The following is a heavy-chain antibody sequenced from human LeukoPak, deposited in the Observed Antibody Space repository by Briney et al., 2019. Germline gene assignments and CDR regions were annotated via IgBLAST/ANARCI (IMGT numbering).Heavy chain of an antibody. CDR2: IDHTVTT. Sequence: SETLSLTCTVSGGSIRSSAYYWGWIRQPPGEGLEWIAAIDHTVTTYYNPSLQSRVTISVDMSKNQLSLKMNSVTAADTAVYYCTFRYNWNNGYWFDPWGQGTLVTVSS. CDR1: GGSIRSSAYY. V-gene: IGHV4-39*07. J-gene: IGHJ5*02. CDR3: TFRYNWNNGYWFDP. D-gene: IGHD1/OR15-1a*01.